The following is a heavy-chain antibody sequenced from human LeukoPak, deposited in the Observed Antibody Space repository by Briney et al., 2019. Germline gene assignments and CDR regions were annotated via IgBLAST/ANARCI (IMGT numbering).Heavy chain of an antibody. CDR3: ARDPVGGSTIFDY. V-gene: IGHV4-34*01. CDR2: INHSGST. D-gene: IGHD1-26*01. CDR1: GGSFSGYY. Sequence: SETLSLTCAVYGGSFSGYYWSWISQPPGKGLEWIGEINHSGSTNYNPSLKSRVTISVDTSKNQFSLKLSSVTAADTAVYYCARDPVGGSTIFDYWGQGTLVTVSS. J-gene: IGHJ4*02.